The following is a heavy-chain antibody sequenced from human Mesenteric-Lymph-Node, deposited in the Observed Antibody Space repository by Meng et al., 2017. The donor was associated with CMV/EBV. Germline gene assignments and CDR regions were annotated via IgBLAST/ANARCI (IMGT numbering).Heavy chain of an antibody. J-gene: IGHJ4*02. CDR2: IRFDGNIK. D-gene: IGHD1-26*01. Sequence: GGSLRLSCAASGLTFSDYGMHWVRQAPGKGLEWVAIIRFDGNIKYYPDSVKGRFTISRDNSRNTLYLQMDSLRSEDTAVYYCAKDHWANGWELLGSWGQGTLVTVSS. CDR3: AKDHWANGWELLGS. CDR1: GLTFSDYG. V-gene: IGHV3-30*02.